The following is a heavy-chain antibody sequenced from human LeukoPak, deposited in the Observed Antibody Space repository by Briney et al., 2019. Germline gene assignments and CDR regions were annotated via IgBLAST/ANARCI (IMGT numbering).Heavy chain of an antibody. J-gene: IGHJ3*02. CDR2: IYTSGST. CDR1: GGSISSHY. V-gene: IGHV4-4*07. Sequence: SETLSLTCTVSGGSISSHYWSWIRQPAGKGLEWIGRIYTSGSTNYNSSLKSRVTMSVDTSKNQFSLKLSSVTAADTAVYYCARDVERNDCSSTSCYRKQAFDIWGQGTMVTVSS. CDR3: ARDVERNDCSSTSCYRKQAFDI. D-gene: IGHD2-2*01.